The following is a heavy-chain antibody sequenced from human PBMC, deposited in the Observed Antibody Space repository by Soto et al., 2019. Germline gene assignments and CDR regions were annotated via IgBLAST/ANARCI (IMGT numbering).Heavy chain of an antibody. V-gene: IGHV3-30*03. CDR2: ISDDGGSE. D-gene: IGHD3-3*01. CDR3: ARAPYDFWSGYYIDYYYGMDV. CDR1: GFPFNTFG. Sequence: GGSLRLSCAASGFPFNTFGMHWVRQAPGKGLEWVAVISDDGGSEYYADSVKGRFTTSKDTSRNTLYLQMNSLRREDTAVYYCARAPYDFWSGYYIDYYYGMDVWGQGTTVTVSS. J-gene: IGHJ6*02.